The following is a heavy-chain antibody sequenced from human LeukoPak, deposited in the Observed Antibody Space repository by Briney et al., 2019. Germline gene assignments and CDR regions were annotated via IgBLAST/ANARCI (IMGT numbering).Heavy chain of an antibody. CDR1: GFTFSSHW. CDR2: IQTDGSST. CDR3: ARDRPHNWFDP. J-gene: IGHJ5*02. Sequence: GSLRLSCAASGFTFSSHWMHWVRQAPGKGLVWVSGIQTDGSSTDYADSVKGRFTISRDNAKSTLYLQMNSLRAEGTAVYYCARDRPHNWFDPWGQGILVTVSS. V-gene: IGHV3-74*01.